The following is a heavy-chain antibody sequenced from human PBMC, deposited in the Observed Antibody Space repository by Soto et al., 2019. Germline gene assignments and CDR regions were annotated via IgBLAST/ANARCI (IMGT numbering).Heavy chain of an antibody. J-gene: IGHJ5*02. Sequence: QVQLVESGGGLVKPGGSLRHSCAASGFTFSDYYMSWIRQAPGKGLEWVSYISSSGSTIYYADSVKGRFTISRDNAKNSLYLQMNSLRAEDTAVYYCASDVVVVVAATRSYNWFDPWGQGTLVTVSS. D-gene: IGHD2-15*01. CDR3: ASDVVVVVAATRSYNWFDP. CDR1: GFTFSDYY. V-gene: IGHV3-11*01. CDR2: ISSSGSTI.